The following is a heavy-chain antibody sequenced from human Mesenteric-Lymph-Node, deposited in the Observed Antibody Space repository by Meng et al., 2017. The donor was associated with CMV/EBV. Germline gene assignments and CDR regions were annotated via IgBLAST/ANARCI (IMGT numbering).Heavy chain of an antibody. D-gene: IGHD3-16*01. Sequence: GESLKISCAASGFTLSSYSIKWVRQAPGKGLEWVTVIQYDGTNKNYVDSVKGRFTVSRDNSKNTVYLQMNSLRPEDTALYYCAREGSTLRFLGGLDVWGQGTTVTVSS. CDR2: IQYDGTNK. V-gene: IGHV3-30*02. CDR3: AREGSTLRFLGGLDV. CDR1: GFTLSSYS. J-gene: IGHJ6*02.